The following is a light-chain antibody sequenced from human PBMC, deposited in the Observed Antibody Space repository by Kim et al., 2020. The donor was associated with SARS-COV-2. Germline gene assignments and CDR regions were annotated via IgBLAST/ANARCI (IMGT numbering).Light chain of an antibody. CDR3: QQYNNWPPWT. CDR1: QSVSSI. J-gene: IGKJ1*01. Sequence: SPGERAARSCRASQSVSSILSWYQQKPGQAPRLLIYGASTRATGIPARFSGSGSGTEFTLTISSLQSEDFAVYYCQQYNNWPPWTFGQGTKVDIK. V-gene: IGKV3-15*01. CDR2: GAS.